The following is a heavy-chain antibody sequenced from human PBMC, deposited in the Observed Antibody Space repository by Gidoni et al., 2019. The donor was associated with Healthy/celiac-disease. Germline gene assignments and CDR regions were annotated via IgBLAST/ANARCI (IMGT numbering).Heavy chain of an antibody. CDR1: GGSISSYY. Sequence: QVQLQESGPGLVKPSETLSLTCTVSGGSISSYYWSWIRQPPGKGLEWIGYIYYSGSTNYNPSLKSRVTISVDTSKNQFSLKLSSVTAADTAVYYCARGRGVSYYGSGSYLDYWGQGTLVTVSS. V-gene: IGHV4-59*01. D-gene: IGHD3-10*01. CDR2: IYYSGST. CDR3: ARGRGVSYYGSGSYLDY. J-gene: IGHJ4*02.